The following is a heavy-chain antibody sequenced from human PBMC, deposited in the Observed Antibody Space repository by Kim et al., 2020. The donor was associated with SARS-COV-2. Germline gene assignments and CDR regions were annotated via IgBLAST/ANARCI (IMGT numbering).Heavy chain of an antibody. CDR2: ISGSGGST. Sequence: GGSLRLSCAASGFTFSSYAMSWVRQAPGKGLEWVSAISGSGGSTYYADSVKGRFTISRDNSKNTLYLQMNSLRAEDTAVYYCAKPLPREQQLVGYFDPWGRGTLVTVSS. V-gene: IGHV3-23*01. J-gene: IGHJ2*01. CDR3: AKPLPREQQLVGYFDP. CDR1: GFTFSSYA. D-gene: IGHD6-13*01.